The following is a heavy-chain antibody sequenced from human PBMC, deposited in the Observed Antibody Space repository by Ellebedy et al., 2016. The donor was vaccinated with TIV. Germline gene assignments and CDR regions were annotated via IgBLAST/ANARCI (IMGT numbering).Heavy chain of an antibody. J-gene: IGHJ3*02. CDR2: ISWNSGSI. D-gene: IGHD3-9*01. CDR3: TNEVAGILTSQAGAFDI. V-gene: IGHV3-9*01. Sequence: SLKISCAVSGFTFSDYTMHWVRQAPGKGLEWVSGISWNSGSIGYADSVKGRFTISRDNAKNSLYLQMNSLRAEDTALYYCTNEVAGILTSQAGAFDIWGQGTMVTVSS. CDR1: GFTFSDYT.